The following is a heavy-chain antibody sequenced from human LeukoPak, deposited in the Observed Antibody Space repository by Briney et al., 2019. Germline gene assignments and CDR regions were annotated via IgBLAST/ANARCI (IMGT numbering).Heavy chain of an antibody. V-gene: IGHV1-3*01. Sequence: ASVKASCKASGYIFTDYAIHWLRQAPGQRPEWMGWMNAGNGNTKYSQKFQGRITLIRDTSAATAYMDLSSLRHDDLAVYYCARGRGTSGSNRDFYYYYYMDVWGKGTTVTVSS. CDR2: MNAGNGNT. CDR1: GYIFTDYA. J-gene: IGHJ6*03. CDR3: ARGRGTSGSNRDFYYYYYMDV. D-gene: IGHD2-15*01.